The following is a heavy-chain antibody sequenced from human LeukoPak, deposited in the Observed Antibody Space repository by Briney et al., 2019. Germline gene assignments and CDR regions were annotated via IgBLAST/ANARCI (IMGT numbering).Heavy chain of an antibody. CDR1: GFTFSSYA. CDR3: AKGAGWYYYDSSGYTFDY. J-gene: IGHJ4*02. CDR2: ISGSGGST. D-gene: IGHD3-22*01. Sequence: SGGSLRLSCAASGFTFSSYAMSWVRQAPGKGLEWVSAISGSGGSTYYADSVKGRFTISRDNSKNTLYLQMNSLRAEDTAVYYCAKGAGWYYYDSSGYTFDYWGQGTLVTVSS. V-gene: IGHV3-23*01.